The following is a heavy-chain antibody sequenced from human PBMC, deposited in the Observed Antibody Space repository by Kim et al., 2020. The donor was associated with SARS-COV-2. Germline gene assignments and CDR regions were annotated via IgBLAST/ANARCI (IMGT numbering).Heavy chain of an antibody. J-gene: IGHJ5*02. CDR1: GDSISSTSYY. CDR2: IYYSGST. CDR3: ARSRGCSGGSCYRFDP. Sequence: SETLSLTCTVSGDSISSTSYYWGGIRQPPGKGLEWIGSIYYSGSTYYNPSLKSRVTISVDTSKNQFSLKLSSVTAADTAVYYCARSRGCSGGSCYRFDPWGQGTLVTVSS. D-gene: IGHD2-15*01. V-gene: IGHV4-39*01.